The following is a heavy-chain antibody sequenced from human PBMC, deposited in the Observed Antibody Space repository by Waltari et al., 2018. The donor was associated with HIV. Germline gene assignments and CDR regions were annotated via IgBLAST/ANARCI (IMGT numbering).Heavy chain of an antibody. J-gene: IGHJ4*02. CDR1: GYTFTGYY. CDR3: ARETVAAGTAADY. V-gene: IGHV1-2*02. CDR2: INPNSGGT. D-gene: IGHD6-13*01. Sequence: SVKVSCKASGYTFTGYYMHWVRQAPGQGLEWMGWINPNSGGTNYAQKFQDRVTMTRDTSISTAYMELSSLRSDDTAVYYCARETVAAGTAADYWGQGTLVTVSS.